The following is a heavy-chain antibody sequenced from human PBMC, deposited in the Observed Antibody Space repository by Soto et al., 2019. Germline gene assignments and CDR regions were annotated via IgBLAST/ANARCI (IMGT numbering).Heavy chain of an antibody. Sequence: QITLNESGPTVVRPTETLTLTCRFSGFSLTTSGVGVGWVRHSPGKSPEWLALIYWDDDNRYSESLKSRLTIPKDTSKNQVVLTVANLDPTDTATYYCAHRVLRTVFGLVTTTAIYFDFWGQGTPVAVSS. D-gene: IGHD3-3*01. V-gene: IGHV2-5*02. J-gene: IGHJ4*02. CDR1: GFSLTTSGVG. CDR2: IYWDDDN. CDR3: AHRVLRTVFGLVTTTAIYFDF.